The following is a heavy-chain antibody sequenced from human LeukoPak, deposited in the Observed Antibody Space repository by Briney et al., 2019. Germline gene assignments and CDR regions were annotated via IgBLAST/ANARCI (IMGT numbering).Heavy chain of an antibody. Sequence: GGSLRLSCAASGFTFSSYGMHWVRQAPGKGLEWVAFIRYDGSNKYYADSVKGRFTISRDNAKNSLYLQMNSLRAEDTAVYYCAREAGYYDSSGYYYALYAFDIWGQGTMVTVSS. V-gene: IGHV3-30*02. J-gene: IGHJ3*02. D-gene: IGHD3-22*01. CDR1: GFTFSSYG. CDR3: AREAGYYDSSGYYYALYAFDI. CDR2: IRYDGSNK.